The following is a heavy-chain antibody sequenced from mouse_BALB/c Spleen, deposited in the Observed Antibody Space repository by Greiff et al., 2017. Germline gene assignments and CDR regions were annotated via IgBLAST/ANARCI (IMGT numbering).Heavy chain of an antibody. J-gene: IGHJ4*01. V-gene: IGHV14-3*02. CDR1: GFNFKDTY. Sequence: EVMLVESGAELVKPGASVKLSCTASGFNFKDTYMHWVKQRPEQGLEWIGRIDPANGNTKYDPKFQGKATITADTSSNTAYLQLSSLTSEDTAVYYCAGDYWGQGTSVTVSS. CDR2: IDPANGNT. CDR3: AGDY.